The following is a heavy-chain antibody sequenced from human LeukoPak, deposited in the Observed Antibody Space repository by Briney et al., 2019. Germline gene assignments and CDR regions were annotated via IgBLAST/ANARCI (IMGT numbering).Heavy chain of an antibody. J-gene: IGHJ4*02. V-gene: IGHV3-74*01. D-gene: IGHD1-26*01. CDR2: INIDGSIT. CDR3: ARDSPSVGATIDY. Sequence: PGGSLRLSCAASGFTLRSYWMHWVRQVPGKGLVWVSRINIDGSITSYADSVKGRFTISRGNAKNTLYLQMNSLRAEDTAVYYCARDSPSVGATIDYWGQGTLVTVSS. CDR1: GFTLRSYW.